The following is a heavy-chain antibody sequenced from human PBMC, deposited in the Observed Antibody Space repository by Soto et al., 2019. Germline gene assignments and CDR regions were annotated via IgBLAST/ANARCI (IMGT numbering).Heavy chain of an antibody. J-gene: IGHJ4*02. CDR2: ISYDETSE. V-gene: IGHV3-30*18. CDR1: GFTFSSHG. CDR3: AKDTYYHDSTGYYVFDY. Sequence: PGGSLRLSCVASGFTFSSHGMHWVRQAPGKGLEWVADISYDETSEYYVDSVKGRFTISRDNSENTLYLQMNSLRAEDAAVYYCAKDTYYHDSTGYYVFDYWGQGTLVTVSS. D-gene: IGHD3-22*01.